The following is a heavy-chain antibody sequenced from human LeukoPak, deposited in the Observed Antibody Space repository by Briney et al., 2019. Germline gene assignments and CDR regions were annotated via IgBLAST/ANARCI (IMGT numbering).Heavy chain of an antibody. J-gene: IGHJ4*02. D-gene: IGHD3-10*01. CDR2: ISGSGGST. Sequence: GGSLRLSCAASGFTFSDYSMTWIRQAPGKGLEWVSAISGSGGSTYYADSVKGRFTISRDNSKNTLYLQMNSLRAEDTAVYYCATSYYPLNYFDYWGQGTLVTVSS. CDR1: GFTFSDYS. V-gene: IGHV3-23*01. CDR3: ATSYYPLNYFDY.